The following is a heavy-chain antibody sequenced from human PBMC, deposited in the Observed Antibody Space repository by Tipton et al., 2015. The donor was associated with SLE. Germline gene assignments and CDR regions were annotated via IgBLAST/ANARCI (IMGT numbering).Heavy chain of an antibody. CDR3: AKWGGSSGLDS. J-gene: IGHJ4*02. D-gene: IGHD6-19*01. CDR2: ISSSSSYI. Sequence: SLRLSCAASGFTFSSYEMNWVRQAPGKGLEWGSSISSSSSYIYYADSVKGRFTISRDNSKNTLSLQMNSLRADDTAVYYCAKWGGSSGLDSWGQGTLVTVSS. V-gene: IGHV3-21*04. CDR1: GFTFSSYE.